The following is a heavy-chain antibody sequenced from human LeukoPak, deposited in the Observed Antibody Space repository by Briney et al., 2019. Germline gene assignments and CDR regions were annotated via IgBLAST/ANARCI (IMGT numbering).Heavy chain of an antibody. V-gene: IGHV4-59*12. CDR3: ARDRTVAGSPYYFDY. CDR2: IYYSGST. CDR1: GGSISSYY. J-gene: IGHJ4*02. D-gene: IGHD6-19*01. Sequence: TSETLCLTCTVSGGSISSYYWTWIRQPPGKGLEWIGYIYYSGSTNYNPSLKSRVTISVDTSKNQFSLKLSSVTAADTAVYYCARDRTVAGSPYYFDYWGQGTLVTVSS.